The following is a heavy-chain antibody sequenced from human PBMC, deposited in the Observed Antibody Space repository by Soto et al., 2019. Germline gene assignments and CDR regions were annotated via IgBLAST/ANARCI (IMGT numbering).Heavy chain of an antibody. V-gene: IGHV2-70*01. CDR2: IDWDDDK. Sequence: GSGPTLVNPTHTLTLTCTFSGFSLSTSGICVSWIRQPPGKALEWLALIDWDDDKYYSTSLKTRLTISKDTSKNQVVLTMTNMDPVDTATYYCARIRGATLYYYGMDVWGQGTTVTVSS. CDR3: ARIRGATLYYYGMDV. J-gene: IGHJ6*02. CDR1: GFSLSTSGIC. D-gene: IGHD1-26*01.